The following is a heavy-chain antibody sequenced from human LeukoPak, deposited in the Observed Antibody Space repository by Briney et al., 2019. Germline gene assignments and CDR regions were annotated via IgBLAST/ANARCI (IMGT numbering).Heavy chain of an antibody. V-gene: IGHV3-21*01. CDR3: ARGHPIAYYYDSSGYYYFDY. CDR2: ISSSSSYI. D-gene: IGHD3-22*01. Sequence: GGSLRLSCAASGFTFSSYSMNWVRQAPGKGLEWVSSISSSSSYIYYADSVKGRFTISRDNAKNSLYLQMNSLRAEDTAVYYCARGHPIAYYYDSSGYYYFDYWGQGTLVTVSS. J-gene: IGHJ4*02. CDR1: GFTFSSYS.